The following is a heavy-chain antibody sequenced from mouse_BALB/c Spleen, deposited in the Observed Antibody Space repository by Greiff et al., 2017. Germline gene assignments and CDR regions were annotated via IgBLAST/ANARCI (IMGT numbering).Heavy chain of an antibody. CDR3: ARGGGNLLFYAMDY. D-gene: IGHD2-1*01. J-gene: IGHJ4*01. V-gene: IGHV2-9*02. CDR2: IWAGGST. Sequence: VKLQESGPGLVAPSQSLSITCTVSGFSLTSYGVHWVRQPPGKGLEWLGVIWAGGSTNYNSALMSRLSISKDNSKSQVFLKMNSLQTDDTAMYYCARGGGNLLFYAMDYWGQGTSVTVSS. CDR1: GFSLTSYG.